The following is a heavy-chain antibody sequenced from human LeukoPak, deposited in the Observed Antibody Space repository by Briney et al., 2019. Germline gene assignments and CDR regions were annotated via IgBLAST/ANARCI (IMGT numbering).Heavy chain of an antibody. D-gene: IGHD4-17*01. Sequence: GASVKVSCKASGYTFTTYAIQWVRQAPGQRLEWMGWINAGNGNTKYSQKFQGRVTITRDTSASTAYMELSSLRSEDTAVYYCARDLYVGSGDYGYYYYYGMDVWGQGTTVTVSS. CDR1: GYTFTTYA. CDR2: INAGNGNT. V-gene: IGHV1-3*01. CDR3: ARDLYVGSGDYGYYYYYGMDV. J-gene: IGHJ6*02.